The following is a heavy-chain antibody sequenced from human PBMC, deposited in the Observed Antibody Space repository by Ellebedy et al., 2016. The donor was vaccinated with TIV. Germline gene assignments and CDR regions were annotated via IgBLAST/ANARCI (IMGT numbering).Heavy chain of an antibody. CDR1: GFPLRNYA. D-gene: IGHD3-22*01. J-gene: IGHJ4*02. V-gene: IGHV3-23*01. CDR2: ISGSGDSI. Sequence: GGSLRLSCAASGFPLRNYAMSWVRQAPGKGLEWVSTISGSGDSIYYADSVKGRFTISRDNSKNTLFLQMDSLRAEDTAVYYCAKRPLTMIVLAEYFFDYWGQGTLVTASS. CDR3: AKRPLTMIVLAEYFFDY.